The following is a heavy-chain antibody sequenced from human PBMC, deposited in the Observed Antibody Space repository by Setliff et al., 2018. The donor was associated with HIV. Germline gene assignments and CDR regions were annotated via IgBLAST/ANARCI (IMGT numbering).Heavy chain of an antibody. D-gene: IGHD5-12*01. J-gene: IGHJ4*02. CDR1: GFIFSSYA. CDR2: MSYDGKNK. Sequence: GGSLRLSCAASGFIFSSYAMHCVRQAPGKGLEWVAVMSYDGKNKYYADSVKGRFTISRDNAKNSLYPQMNSLRAEETAVYYSARGDGYSGYDDYWGQGTLVTVSS. V-gene: IGHV3-30*07. CDR3: ARGDGYSGYDDY.